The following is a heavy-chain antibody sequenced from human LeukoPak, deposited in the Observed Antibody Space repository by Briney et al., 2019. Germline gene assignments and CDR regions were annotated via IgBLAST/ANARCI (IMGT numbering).Heavy chain of an antibody. V-gene: IGHV3-33*01. CDR3: ARVVGHNSFDY. Sequence: PGRSLRLACVASGFTFSNNCMHWVRQAPGKGLEWVAVIWNDGSKEYYEDSVKGRFTISRDNSKNTVYLQMNSLRAEDTAVYYCARVVGHNSFDYWGQGTLVTVSS. CDR1: GFTFSNNC. J-gene: IGHJ4*02. CDR2: IWNDGSKE. D-gene: IGHD6-6*01.